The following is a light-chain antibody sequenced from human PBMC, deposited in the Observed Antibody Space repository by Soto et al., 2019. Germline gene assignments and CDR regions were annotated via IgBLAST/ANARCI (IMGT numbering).Light chain of an antibody. CDR3: QQSYSTPLT. J-gene: IGKJ4*01. Sequence: IQMPQSPSSLSASVGDRVTITCRASQSISSYLNWYQQKPGKAPKLLIYAASSLQSGVPSRFSGSGSGTDFTLTISSLQPEDFATYYCQQSYSTPLTFGGGTKVDNK. CDR1: QSISSY. CDR2: AAS. V-gene: IGKV1-39*01.